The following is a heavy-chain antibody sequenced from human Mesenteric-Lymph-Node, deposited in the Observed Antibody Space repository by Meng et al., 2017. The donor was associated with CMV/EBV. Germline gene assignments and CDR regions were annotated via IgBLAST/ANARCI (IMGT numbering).Heavy chain of an antibody. D-gene: IGHD3-9*01. CDR2: IYYSGSI. Sequence: SETLSLTCTVSGGSISGYHWSWIRQSPGKGLEWIGYIYYSGSIKYNPSLKSRVTISLDTSKDQFSLKLSSVTAADTAVYYCARASEYYDLLTGFFKGPAFDYWGQGTLVTVSS. V-gene: IGHV4-59*01. J-gene: IGHJ4*02. CDR1: GGSISGYH. CDR3: ARASEYYDLLTGFFKGPAFDY.